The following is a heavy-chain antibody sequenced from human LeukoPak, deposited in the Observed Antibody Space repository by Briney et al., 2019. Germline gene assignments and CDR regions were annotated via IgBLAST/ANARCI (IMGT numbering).Heavy chain of an antibody. J-gene: IGHJ3*02. V-gene: IGHV1-24*01. D-gene: IGHD3-22*01. CDR3: ATGSPIGVTMIVVVKALDAFDI. CDR1: GYTLTELS. Sequence: ASVKVSCKVSGYTLTELSMHWVRQAPGKGLEWMGGLDPEDGETIYAQKFQGRVTMTEDTSTDTAYMELSSLRSEDTAVYYCATGSPIGVTMIVVVKALDAFDIWGQGTMVTVSS. CDR2: LDPEDGET.